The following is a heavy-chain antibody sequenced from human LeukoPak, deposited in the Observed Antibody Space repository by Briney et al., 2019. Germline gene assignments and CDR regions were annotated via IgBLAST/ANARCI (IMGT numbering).Heavy chain of an antibody. D-gene: IGHD2-15*01. J-gene: IGHJ5*02. Sequence: PSETLSLTCTVSGGSISSGSYYWSWIRRPAGKGLEWIGRIYTSGSTNYNPSLKSRVTISVDTPKNQFSLKLSSVTAADTAVYYCAREGYCSGGSCSTTNWFDPWGQGTLVTVSS. V-gene: IGHV4-61*02. CDR1: GGSISSGSYY. CDR3: AREGYCSGGSCSTTNWFDP. CDR2: IYTSGST.